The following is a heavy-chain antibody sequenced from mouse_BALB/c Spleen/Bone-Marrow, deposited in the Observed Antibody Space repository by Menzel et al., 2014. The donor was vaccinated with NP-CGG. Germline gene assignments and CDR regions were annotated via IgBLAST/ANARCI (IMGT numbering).Heavy chain of an antibody. D-gene: IGHD1-2*01. J-gene: IGHJ4*01. CDR3: ARKWLQAMDY. CDR2: ILPGSGST. Sequence: VQLQQSGAELMKPGASVKISCKATGYTFSSYWIEWVQQRPGHGLEWIGEILPGSGSTNYNAKFKGKATFTADTPSNTAYMQLSSLTFEDAAVYYGARKWLQAMDYWGQGTSVTVSS. V-gene: IGHV1-9*01. CDR1: GYTFSSYW.